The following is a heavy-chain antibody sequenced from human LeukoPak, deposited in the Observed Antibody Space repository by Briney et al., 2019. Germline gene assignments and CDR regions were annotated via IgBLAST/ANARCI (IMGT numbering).Heavy chain of an antibody. CDR1: GFTFSSYW. CDR3: ASDNWNYLFGY. CDR2: INSDGSST. J-gene: IGHJ4*02. D-gene: IGHD1-7*01. V-gene: IGHV3-74*01. Sequence: GGSLRLSCAASGFTFSSYWMHWVRQAPGKGLVWVSRINSDGSSTSYADSVKGRFTISRDNSKNTLYLQMNSLRAEDTAVYYCASDNWNYLFGYWGQGTLVTVSS.